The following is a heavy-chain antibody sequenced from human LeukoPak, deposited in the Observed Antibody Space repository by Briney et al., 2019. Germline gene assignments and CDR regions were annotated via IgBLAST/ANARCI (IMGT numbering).Heavy chain of an antibody. Sequence: SETLSLTCTVSGGSISSFYWSWIRQPPGKGLEWIGYIYYSGSTKYNPSLKSRVTISVDTSKNQFSLNLSSVTAADTAVYYCARENFWSGYYPVFDYWGQGTLVTVSS. CDR3: ARENFWSGYYPVFDY. D-gene: IGHD3-3*01. CDR2: IYYSGST. CDR1: GGSISSFY. J-gene: IGHJ4*02. V-gene: IGHV4-59*01.